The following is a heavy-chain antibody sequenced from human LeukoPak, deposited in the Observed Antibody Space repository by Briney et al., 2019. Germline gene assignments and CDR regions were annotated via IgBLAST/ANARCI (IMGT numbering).Heavy chain of an antibody. CDR1: GFTFSSYG. Sequence: GGSLRLSCAASGFTFSSYGMSWVRQAPGKGLEWVAFIRYDGSNKYYADSVKGRFTISRDNSKNTLYLQMNSLRAEDTAVYYCAKDLVGATMGFDYWGQGTLVTVSS. CDR2: IRYDGSNK. D-gene: IGHD1-26*01. J-gene: IGHJ4*02. CDR3: AKDLVGATMGFDY. V-gene: IGHV3-30*02.